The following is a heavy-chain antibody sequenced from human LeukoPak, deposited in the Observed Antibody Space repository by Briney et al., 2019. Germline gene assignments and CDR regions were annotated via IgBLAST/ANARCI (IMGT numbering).Heavy chain of an antibody. J-gene: IGHJ6*03. D-gene: IGHD4-23*01. Sequence: GGSLRLSCAASGFTFDDYAMHWVRQAPGKGLEWVSLISGDGGSTYYADSVKGRFTISRDNSKNSLYLQMNSLRNEDTALYYCAKGVSPDRPYYYYYYMDVWGKGTTVTVSS. CDR3: AKGVSPDRPYYYYYYMDV. V-gene: IGHV3-43*02. CDR2: ISGDGGST. CDR1: GFTFDDYA.